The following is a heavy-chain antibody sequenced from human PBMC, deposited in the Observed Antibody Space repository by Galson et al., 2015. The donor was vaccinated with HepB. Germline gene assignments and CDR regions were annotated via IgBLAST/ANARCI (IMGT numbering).Heavy chain of an antibody. CDR2: ISSRGATI. J-gene: IGHJ6*02. V-gene: IGHV3-11*01. CDR1: GFKFSDYY. D-gene: IGHD3-3*01. CDR3: ARGSDSDFWRYAEPHGDFFYAMDV. Sequence: SLRLSCATSGFKFSDYYMSWIRQAPGKGLEWLSYISSRGATIYYADSVKGRFTISRDSAKSSLHLQINDVRADDTAVYYCARGSDSDFWRYAEPHGDFFYAMDVWGRGTTVTVSS.